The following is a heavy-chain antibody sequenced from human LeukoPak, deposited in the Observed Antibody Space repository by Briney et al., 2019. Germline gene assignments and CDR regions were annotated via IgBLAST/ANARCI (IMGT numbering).Heavy chain of an antibody. J-gene: IGHJ3*02. Sequence: GGSLRLSCAASGFTVSSNYMSWVRQAPGKGLEWVSVIYSGSSTYYADSVKGRFTISRDNSKNTLYLQMNSLRAEDTAVYYCARGDFGPDAFDIWGQGTMVTVSS. CDR3: ARGDFGPDAFDI. CDR1: GFTVSSNY. CDR2: IYSGSST. D-gene: IGHD3-16*01. V-gene: IGHV3-53*01.